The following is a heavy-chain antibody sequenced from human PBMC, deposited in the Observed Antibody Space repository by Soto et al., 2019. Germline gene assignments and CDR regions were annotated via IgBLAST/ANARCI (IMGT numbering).Heavy chain of an antibody. CDR3: ARDLGVEPYCGGDCPSKGY. V-gene: IGHV3-21*01. J-gene: IGHJ4*02. D-gene: IGHD2-21*02. CDR2: ISSSSSYI. CDR1: GFTFSSYS. Sequence: GGSLRLSCAASGFTFSSYSMNWVRQAPGKGLEWVSSISSSSSYIYYADSVKGRFTISRDNAKNSLYLQMNSLRAEDTAVYYCARDLGVEPYCGGDCPSKGYWGQGTLVTVSS.